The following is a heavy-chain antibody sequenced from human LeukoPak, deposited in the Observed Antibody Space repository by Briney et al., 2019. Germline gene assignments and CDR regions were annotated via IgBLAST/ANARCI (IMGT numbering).Heavy chain of an antibody. J-gene: IGHJ6*02. V-gene: IGHV1-8*01. Sequence: ASVKVSCKASGYTFTSYDINWVRQATGQGLEWMGWMNPNSGNTGYAQKFQGRVTMTRNTSISTAYMELSSLRSEDTAVYYCARGRIAAAGTLDYYYYGMDVWGQGTTVTVSS. CDR3: ARGRIAAAGTLDYYYYGMDV. CDR2: MNPNSGNT. D-gene: IGHD6-13*01. CDR1: GYTFTSYD.